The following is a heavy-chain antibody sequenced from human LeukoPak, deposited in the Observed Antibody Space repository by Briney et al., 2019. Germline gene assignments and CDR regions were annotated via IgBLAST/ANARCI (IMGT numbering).Heavy chain of an antibody. D-gene: IGHD3-9*01. Sequence: PSETLSLTCTVSGYSISSSSYYWGRIRQPPGKGLEWIGSIYYSGSTYYNPSLKSRVTISVDTSKNQFSLKLSSVTAADTAVYYCARVLTYYDILTGYYPYYFDYWGQGTLVTVSS. CDR2: IYYSGST. V-gene: IGHV4-39*07. CDR3: ARVLTYYDILTGYYPYYFDY. CDR1: GYSISSSSYY. J-gene: IGHJ4*02.